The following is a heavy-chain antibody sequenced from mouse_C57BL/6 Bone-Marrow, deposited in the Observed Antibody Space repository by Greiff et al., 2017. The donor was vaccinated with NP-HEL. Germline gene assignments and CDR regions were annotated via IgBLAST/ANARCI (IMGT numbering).Heavy chain of an antibody. CDR3: ARSYAMDY. CDR2: IYPRSGNT. V-gene: IGHV1-81*01. CDR1: GYTFTSYG. J-gene: IGHJ4*01. Sequence: QVQLKQSGAELARPGASVKLSCKASGYTFTSYGISWVKQRPGQGLEWIGEIYPRSGNTYYNEKFKGKATLTADKSSSTAYMELRSLTSEDSAVYFCARSYAMDYWGQGTSVTVSS.